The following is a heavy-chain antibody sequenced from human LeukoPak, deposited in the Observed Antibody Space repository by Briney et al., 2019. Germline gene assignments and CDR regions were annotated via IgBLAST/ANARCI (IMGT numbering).Heavy chain of an antibody. CDR2: IYTSGST. CDR3: ARVITMVRGVIENWFDP. CDR1: GSMSNHF. V-gene: IGHV4-4*09. D-gene: IGHD3-10*01. J-gene: IGHJ5*02. Sequence: SETLSLTCTVFGSMSNHFWSWIRQPPGKGLEWIGYIYTSGSTNYNPSLKSRVTISVDTSKNQFSLKLSSVTAADTAVYYCARVITMVRGVIENWFDPWGQGTLVTVSS.